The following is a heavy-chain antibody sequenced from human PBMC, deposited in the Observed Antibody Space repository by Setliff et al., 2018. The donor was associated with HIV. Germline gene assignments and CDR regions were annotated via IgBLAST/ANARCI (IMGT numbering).Heavy chain of an antibody. CDR1: GDSISSGDYY. J-gene: IGHJ4*02. D-gene: IGHD3-22*01. CDR3: ASLPPLYDSSGYYFDY. CDR2: IYYSGST. Sequence: TLSLTCTVSGDSISSGDYYWSWIRQPPGKGLEWIGNIYYSGSTYYNPSLKSRVTISVDASKNQFSLKLSSVTAADTAVYYCASLPPLYDSSGYYFDYWGQGTLVTVSS. V-gene: IGHV4-30-4*08.